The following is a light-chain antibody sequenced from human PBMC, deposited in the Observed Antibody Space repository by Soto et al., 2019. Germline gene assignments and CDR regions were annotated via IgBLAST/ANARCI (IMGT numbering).Light chain of an antibody. CDR2: DNS. V-gene: IGLV1-51*01. J-gene: IGLJ2*01. Sequence: SLLAQPPPVSESPGQQDMISCSGSRSNNKTNFVSWYQQLPGTAPKRLIFDNSKRPSGIPDRFSGSKSGTSATLGITGLQTGDEADYYCVTWDTSLTTTVLFGGRTKVTVL. CDR3: VTWDTSLTTTVL. CDR1: RSNNKTNF.